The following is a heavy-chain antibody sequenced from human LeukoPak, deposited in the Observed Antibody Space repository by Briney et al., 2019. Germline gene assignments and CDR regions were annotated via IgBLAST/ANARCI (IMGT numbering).Heavy chain of an antibody. V-gene: IGHV3-7*01. CDR3: VSQEVVPH. CDR1: GFSFTNYG. Sequence: GGSLRLSCAASGFSFTNYGMSWVRQAPGKGLEWVSNVTEDGTTKHYADSVKGRFTISRDNAKNSLYLQLDSLRAEDTAVYYCVSQEVVPHWGQGTLVSVSS. J-gene: IGHJ4*02. D-gene: IGHD2-15*01. CDR2: VTEDGTTK.